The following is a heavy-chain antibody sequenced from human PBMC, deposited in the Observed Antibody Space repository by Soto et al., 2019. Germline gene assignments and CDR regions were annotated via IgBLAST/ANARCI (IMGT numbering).Heavy chain of an antibody. D-gene: IGHD5-12*01. CDR2: IQYSGAT. J-gene: IGHJ6*04. CDR3: ARYDYADRTCDC. CDR1: GGSVSSGAYY. Sequence: SETLSLTCIASGGSVSSGAYYWSWIRQPPGSALAWIGYIQYSGATNYNSSLKSRVTISVDRSRNRLSLKLTSVTAAATAFYYCARYDYADRTCDCWGKGTKVTVSS. V-gene: IGHV4-61*08.